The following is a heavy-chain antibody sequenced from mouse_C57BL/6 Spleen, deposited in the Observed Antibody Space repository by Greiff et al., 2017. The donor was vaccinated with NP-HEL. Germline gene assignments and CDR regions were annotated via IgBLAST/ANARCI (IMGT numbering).Heavy chain of an antibody. CDR3: ARWGVFITTVVANWDEGYYAMDY. CDR1: GYAFTNYL. Sequence: QVQLQQSGAELVRPGTSVKVSCKASGYAFTNYLIEWVKQRPGQGLEWIGVINPGSGGTNYNEKFKGKATLTADKSSSTAYMQLSSLTSEDSAVYFCARWGVFITTVVANWDEGYYAMDYWGQGTSVTVSS. V-gene: IGHV1-54*01. J-gene: IGHJ4*01. CDR2: INPGSGGT. D-gene: IGHD1-1*01.